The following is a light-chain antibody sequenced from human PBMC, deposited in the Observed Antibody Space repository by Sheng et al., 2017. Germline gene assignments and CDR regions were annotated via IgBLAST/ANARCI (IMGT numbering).Light chain of an antibody. CDR1: QAISSH. Sequence: DNPMTQSPSSLSASVGDRVTITCRATQAISSHLAWYQQKAGKVPKLLIYNAATLQSGVPSRFSGSGFGTEFTLTISSLQPEDVATYYCQKYDYAPLTFGGGTKVEI. V-gene: IGKV1-27*01. CDR3: QKYDYAPLT. CDR2: NAA. J-gene: IGKJ4*01.